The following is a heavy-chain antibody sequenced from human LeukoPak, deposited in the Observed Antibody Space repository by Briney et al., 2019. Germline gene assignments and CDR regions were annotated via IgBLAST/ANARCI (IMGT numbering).Heavy chain of an antibody. CDR2: ISGSGGST. CDR1: GFTFSSCA. CDR3: AKGSYSSGWYESDY. J-gene: IGHJ4*02. V-gene: IGHV3-23*01. D-gene: IGHD6-19*01. Sequence: GGSLRLSCAASGFTFSSCAMTWVRQAPGKGLEWVSGISGSGGSTYYADAVKGRFTISRDNSKNTLYLQMNSLRAEDTAVYYCAKGSYSSGWYESDYWGQGTLVTVSS.